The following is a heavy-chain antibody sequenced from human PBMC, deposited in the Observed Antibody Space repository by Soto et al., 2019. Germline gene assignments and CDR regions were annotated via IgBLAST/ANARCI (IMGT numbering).Heavy chain of an antibody. CDR3: VHGRCGGDCLRSYSTHYFYGMDA. CDR2: IYWDGDK. J-gene: IGHJ6*04. V-gene: IGHV2-5*02. Sequence: SGPTLVNPTQTLTLTCTFSGFSLNTGGLGVGWIRQPPGKALEWLAIIYWDGDKRYSPSLQSRLSITKKTSNNQVVLTMTHMEPVQTPQFSGVHGRCGGDCLRSYSTHYFYGMDAWGKGNRVTVS. D-gene: IGHD2-21*02. CDR1: GFSLNTGGLG.